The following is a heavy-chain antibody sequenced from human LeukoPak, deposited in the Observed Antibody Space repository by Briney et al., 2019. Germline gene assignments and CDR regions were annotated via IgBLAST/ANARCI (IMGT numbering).Heavy chain of an antibody. CDR2: IKQDGSEK. J-gene: IGHJ4*02. CDR3: ARDYYDSSGYQYYFDY. CDR1: GFTFSSYG. D-gene: IGHD3-22*01. V-gene: IGHV3-7*01. Sequence: GGSLRLSCAASGFTFSSYGMSWVRQAPGKGLEWVANIKQDGSEKYYVVSVKGRFTISRDNAKNSLYLQMNSLRAEDTAVYYCARDYYDSSGYQYYFDYWGQGTLVTVSS.